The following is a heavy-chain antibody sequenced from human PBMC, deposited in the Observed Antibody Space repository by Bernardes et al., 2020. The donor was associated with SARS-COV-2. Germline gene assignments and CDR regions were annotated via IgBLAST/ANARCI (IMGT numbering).Heavy chain of an antibody. CDR3: ARVGDAYYDSSGYPS. J-gene: IGHJ5*02. V-gene: IGHV1-2*02. Sequence: TCTVSGGSISSYYWNWIRQPPGKGLEWIGYINYSGGTNYAQKFQGRVTMTRDTSISTAYMELSRLRSDDTAVYYCARVGDAYYDSSGYPSWGQGTLVTVSS. CDR1: GGSISSYY. CDR2: INYSGGT. D-gene: IGHD3-22*01.